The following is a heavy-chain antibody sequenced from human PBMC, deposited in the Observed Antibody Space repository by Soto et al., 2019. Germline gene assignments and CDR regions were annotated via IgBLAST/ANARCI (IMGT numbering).Heavy chain of an antibody. Sequence: QVQLQESGPGLVNPSQTLSLTCTVSGGSISTGGYYWTWIRQHPGKGLEWIGYIYYSGSTYYNPSLKSRVTISVDTSKNQFSLKLSSVTAADTAVYYCARGLSVTLFDNWGQGTLVTVSS. CDR3: ARGLSVTLFDN. CDR1: GGSISTGGYY. CDR2: IYYSGST. V-gene: IGHV4-31*03. J-gene: IGHJ4*02. D-gene: IGHD4-17*01.